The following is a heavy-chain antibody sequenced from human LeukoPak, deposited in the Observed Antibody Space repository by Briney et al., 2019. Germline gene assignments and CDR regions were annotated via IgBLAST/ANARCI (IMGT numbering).Heavy chain of an antibody. V-gene: IGHV1-18*01. J-gene: IGHJ4*02. CDR1: GYTFTSYG. D-gene: IGHD3-22*01. CDR2: ISAYNGNT. CDR3: ARGGGVDYYDSSGYFHPCDY. Sequence: ASVKVSCKASGYTFTSYGISWVREAPGQELEWMGWISAYNGNTNYAQKLQGRVTMTTDTSTSTAYMELRSLRSDDTAVYYCARGGGVDYYDSSGYFHPCDYWGQGTLVTVSS.